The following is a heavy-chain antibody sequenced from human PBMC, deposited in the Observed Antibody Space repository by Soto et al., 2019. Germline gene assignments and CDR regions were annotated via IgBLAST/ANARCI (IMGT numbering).Heavy chain of an antibody. J-gene: IGHJ4*02. D-gene: IGHD2-2*01. CDR3: ARRHSSSGGGFGY. Sequence: TLSLTCSVSVGSITSGDYYWTWIRQHPGKGLEWIAYIHYDGRTYYNPSLQSRTATSVDTSKNQFSLELNSVTDADTAVYYCARRHSSSGGGFGYWGQGTLVTVSS. CDR2: IHYDGRT. CDR1: VGSITSGDYY. V-gene: IGHV4-31*02.